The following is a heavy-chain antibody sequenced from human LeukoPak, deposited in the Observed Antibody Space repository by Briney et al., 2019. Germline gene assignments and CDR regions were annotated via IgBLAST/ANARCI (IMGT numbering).Heavy chain of an antibody. Sequence: PGGSLRLSCEASEFTVISAYMNWVRQAPGKGLEWVSDIFAGGSASYADSMKGRFTISRDNSKKMAYLQMNSMTAEETAVYYCARVPDRSGYGGAFDIWGQGTMVTVSS. D-gene: IGHD3-22*01. CDR2: IFAGGSA. J-gene: IGHJ3*02. CDR1: EFTVISAY. V-gene: IGHV3-53*01. CDR3: ARVPDRSGYGGAFDI.